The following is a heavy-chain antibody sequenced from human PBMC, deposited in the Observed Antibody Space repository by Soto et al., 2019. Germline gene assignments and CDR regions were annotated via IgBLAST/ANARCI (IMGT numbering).Heavy chain of an antibody. CDR2: ISYDGSNK. Sequence: QVQLVESGGGVVQPGRSLRLSCAASGFTFSSYAMHWVRQAPGKGLEWVAVISYDGSNKYYADSVKGRFTISRDNSKNTLYLQMNSLRAEDTAVYYCARDELRVVVTKYYYYYYGMDVWDQGTTVTVSS. CDR3: ARDELRVVVTKYYYYYYGMDV. CDR1: GFTFSSYA. V-gene: IGHV3-30-3*01. D-gene: IGHD3-22*01. J-gene: IGHJ6*02.